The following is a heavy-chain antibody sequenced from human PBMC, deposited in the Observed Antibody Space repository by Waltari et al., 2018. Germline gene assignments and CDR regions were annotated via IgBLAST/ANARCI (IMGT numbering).Heavy chain of an antibody. CDR2: IIPIFGTA. J-gene: IGHJ6*02. Sequence: QVQLVQSGAEVKKPGSSVKVSCKASGGTFSSYAITWVRQAPGQGLEWMGRIIPIFGTANYEQNFQGRVTITADKSTSTAYMELSSLRSEDTAGYYGARRRIPGIAVAGTGAYYYYGMDVWGQGTTVTVSS. CDR3: ARRRIPGIAVAGTGAYYYYGMDV. D-gene: IGHD6-19*01. CDR1: GGTFSSYA. V-gene: IGHV1-69*08.